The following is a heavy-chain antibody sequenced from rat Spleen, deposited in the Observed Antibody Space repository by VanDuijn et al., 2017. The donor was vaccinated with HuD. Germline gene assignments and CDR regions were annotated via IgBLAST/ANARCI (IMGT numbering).Heavy chain of an antibody. J-gene: IGHJ2*01. D-gene: IGHD1-11*01. V-gene: IGHV5-22*01. CDR1: GFTFNNYY. Sequence: EVQLVESGGGLVQPGRSMKLSCAASGFTFNNYYMAWVRQAPKKGLEWVASISYEGSGTYYGDSVKGRFTISRDNAKSTLSLQMNSLRSEDTATYYCARRDGGYSDYWGQGVMVTVSS. CDR3: ARRDGGYSDY. CDR2: ISYEGSGT.